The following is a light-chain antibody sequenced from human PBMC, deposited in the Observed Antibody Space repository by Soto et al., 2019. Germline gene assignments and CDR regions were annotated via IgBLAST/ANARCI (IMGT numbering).Light chain of an antibody. CDR3: QQYGDSFRT. CDR2: AAS. Sequence: EIVLTQSPGTLSLSPGERATLSCRASQSVSSSYLAWYQQKPGQAPRVLIYAASSRVTGIPDRFSGSGSGTDFTLTIRRLEPEDFAVYFCQQYGDSFRTFGQGTKVEIK. V-gene: IGKV3-20*01. J-gene: IGKJ1*01. CDR1: QSVSSSY.